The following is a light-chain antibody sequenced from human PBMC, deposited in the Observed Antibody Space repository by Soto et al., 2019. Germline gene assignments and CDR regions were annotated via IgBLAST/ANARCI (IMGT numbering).Light chain of an antibody. CDR3: HQYNDFHYS. Sequence: DIQMTQSPSTLSASVGDGVTITCRASQNIGSWLAWYQQKPGEAPKLLISKPTNLQSGVPSRFSGSGSGTDFSLTISSLQPVDSATYFCHQYNDFHYSFGPGTKLDI. J-gene: IGKJ2*01. V-gene: IGKV1-5*03. CDR2: KPT. CDR1: QNIGSW.